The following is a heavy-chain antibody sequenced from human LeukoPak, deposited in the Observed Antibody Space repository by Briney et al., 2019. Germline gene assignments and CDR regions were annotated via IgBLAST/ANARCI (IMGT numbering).Heavy chain of an antibody. Sequence: SETLSLTCTVSGGSISSGDYYWSWIRQPPGTGLEWIGYIYYSGSTYYNSSLKSRVIISVDTSKNQFSLNLSSVTAADTAVYYCARANYYYGMDVWGQGTTVTVSS. J-gene: IGHJ6*02. CDR2: IYYSGST. CDR1: GGSISSGDYY. CDR3: ARANYYYGMDV. V-gene: IGHV4-30-4*01.